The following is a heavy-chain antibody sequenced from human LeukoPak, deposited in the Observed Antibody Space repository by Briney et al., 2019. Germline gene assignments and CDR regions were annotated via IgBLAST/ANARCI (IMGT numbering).Heavy chain of an antibody. D-gene: IGHD2-15*01. CDR2: ISSNGGST. Sequence: PGGSLRLSCAASGFTFSSYAMHWVRQAPGKGLEYVSAISSNGGSTYYANSVKGRFTISRDNSKNTLYLQMGSLRDEDMAVYYCARQHAKYCSGGSCYQGRAFDIWGQGTMVTVSS. J-gene: IGHJ3*02. CDR1: GFTFSSYA. V-gene: IGHV3-64*01. CDR3: ARQHAKYCSGGSCYQGRAFDI.